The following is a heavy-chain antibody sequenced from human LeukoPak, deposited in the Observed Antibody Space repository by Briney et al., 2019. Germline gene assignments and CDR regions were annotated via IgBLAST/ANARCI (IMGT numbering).Heavy chain of an antibody. Sequence: GGSLRLSCAASAFTVNSNYMSCVRPPPGNGLEWVSTIHSGGSTYYTGSLKGRFTISRDNSKNTVYLQMSSLRPEDTAVYYCARMVGATWGPHAQYFQHWGQGTLVTVSS. CDR2: IHSGGST. CDR1: AFTVNSNY. CDR3: ARMVGATWGPHAQYFQH. V-gene: IGHV3-53*01. D-gene: IGHD1-26*01. J-gene: IGHJ1*01.